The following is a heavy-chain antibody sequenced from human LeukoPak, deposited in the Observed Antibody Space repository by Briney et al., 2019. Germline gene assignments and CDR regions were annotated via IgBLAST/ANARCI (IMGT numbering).Heavy chain of an antibody. V-gene: IGHV4-59*08. D-gene: IGHD3-22*01. CDR1: GASISSYY. CDR3: ARRDSSGYWFFDL. Sequence: SETLSLTCTVSGASISSYYWSWIRQPPGKGLESIGYVSYSGSTNYNPSLKSRVTISVDTSKSQFSLKLNSVTAADTAVYFCARRDSSGYWFFDLWGRGTLVTVSS. CDR2: VSYSGST. J-gene: IGHJ2*01.